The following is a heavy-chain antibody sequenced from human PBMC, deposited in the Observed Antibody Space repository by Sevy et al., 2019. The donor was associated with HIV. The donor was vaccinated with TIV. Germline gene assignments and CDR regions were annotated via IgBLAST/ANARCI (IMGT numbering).Heavy chain of an antibody. CDR1: GFTFNKYS. Sequence: GGSLRLSCVASGFTFNKYSMSWVRQAPGKGLERVSTLSFGCGQINYADSVKDRFTISRDDSKNTLYLQMNSLRVEDTAVYYCAREGCTRPHDFWGQGTLVTVSS. CDR3: AREGCTRPHDF. D-gene: IGHD2-8*01. J-gene: IGHJ4*02. CDR2: LSFGCGQI. V-gene: IGHV3-23*01.